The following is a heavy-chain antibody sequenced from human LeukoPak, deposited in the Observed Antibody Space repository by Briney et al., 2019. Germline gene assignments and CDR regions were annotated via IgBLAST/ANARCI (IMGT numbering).Heavy chain of an antibody. V-gene: IGHV3-7*01. J-gene: IGHJ5*02. CDR3: ARGGEAYYGDFTRNWFDP. CDR1: GFTFSSYW. D-gene: IGHD4-17*01. Sequence: GGSLRLSCAASGFTFSSYWMSWVRQAPGKGLEWVANIKQDGSEKYYVDSVKGRFTISRDNAKNSLYLQMNSLRAEDTAVYYCARGGEAYYGDFTRNWFDPWGQGTLVTVSS. CDR2: IKQDGSEK.